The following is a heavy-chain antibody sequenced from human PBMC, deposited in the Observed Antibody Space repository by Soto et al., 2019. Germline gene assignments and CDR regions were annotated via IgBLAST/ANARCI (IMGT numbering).Heavy chain of an antibody. V-gene: IGHV3-23*01. CDR1: GFTFSSYA. J-gene: IGHJ5*02. D-gene: IGHD6-19*01. CDR2: ISGSGGST. CDR3: AKDHPDSSGWYDWFDP. Sequence: GGSLRLSCAASGFTFSSYAMSWVRQAPGKGLEWVSAISGSGGSTYYADSVKGRFTISRDNPKNTLYLQMNSLRAEDTAVYYCAKDHPDSSGWYDWFDPWGQGTLVTVSS.